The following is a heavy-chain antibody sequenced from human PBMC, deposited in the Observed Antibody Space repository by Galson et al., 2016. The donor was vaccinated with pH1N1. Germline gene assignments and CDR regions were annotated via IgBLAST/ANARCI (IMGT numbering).Heavy chain of an antibody. CDR2: IDPNSGTT. CDR1: GYNFNVYY. J-gene: IGHJ4*02. D-gene: IGHD3-3*01. V-gene: IGHV1-2*02. Sequence: SVKVSCKASGYNFNVYYMHWVRQAPGQGLQWMGWIDPNSGTTYYAQKFQGRVTMTRDTSISTAYMELSRLTSDDTALYYCARIFPTLVFDYWGQGTLVTVSS. CDR3: ARIFPTLVFDY.